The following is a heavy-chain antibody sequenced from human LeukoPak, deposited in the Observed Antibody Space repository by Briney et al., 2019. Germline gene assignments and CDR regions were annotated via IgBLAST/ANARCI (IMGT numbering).Heavy chain of an antibody. Sequence: SETLSLTCTVSGGSISSYYCSWIRQPAGKGLEWIGRIYTSGRTNSNPSLKSRVTMSVDTSKNQFSLKLSSVTAANTAVYYCARAKAVYYYMDVWGKGTPVTVSS. J-gene: IGHJ6*03. CDR3: ARAKAVYYYMDV. CDR1: GGSISSYY. V-gene: IGHV4-4*07. CDR2: IYTSGRT. D-gene: IGHD6-19*01.